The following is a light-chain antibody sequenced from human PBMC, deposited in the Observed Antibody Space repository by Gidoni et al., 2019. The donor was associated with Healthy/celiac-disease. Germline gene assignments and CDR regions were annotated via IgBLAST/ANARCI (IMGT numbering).Light chain of an antibody. J-gene: IGKJ3*01. CDR2: WAS. CDR3: QQYYSTPGVT. Sequence: DIVMTQFPDSLAVSLGERATINCKSSQSVLYSSNNKNYLAWYQQKPGQPPKLLIYWASTRESGVPDRFSGSGSGTDFTLTISSLQAEDVAVYYCQQYYSTPGVTFGPGTKVDIK. CDR1: QSVLYSSNNKNY. V-gene: IGKV4-1*01.